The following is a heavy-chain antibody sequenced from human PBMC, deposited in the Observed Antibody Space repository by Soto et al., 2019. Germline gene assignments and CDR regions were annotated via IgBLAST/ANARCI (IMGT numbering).Heavy chain of an antibody. CDR3: ARTATIGDFGVDLDANYYYYGMDV. CDR1: GGSISSYY. V-gene: IGHV4-59*01. J-gene: IGHJ6*02. D-gene: IGHD3-3*01. Sequence: PSETLSLTCTVSGGSISSYYWSWIRQPPGKGLEWIGYIYYSGSTNYNPSLKSRVTISVDTSKNQFSLKLSSVTAADTAVYYCARTATIGDFGVDLDANYYYYGMDVWGQGTTVTVSS. CDR2: IYYSGST.